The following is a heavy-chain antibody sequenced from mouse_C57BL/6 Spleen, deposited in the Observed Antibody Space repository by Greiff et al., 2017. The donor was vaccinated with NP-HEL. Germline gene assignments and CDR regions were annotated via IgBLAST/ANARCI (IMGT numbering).Heavy chain of an antibody. CDR1: GFTFSDYY. Sequence: EVKLMESGGGLVQPGGSLKLSCAASGFTFSDYYMYWVRQTPEKRLEWVAYISNGGGSTYYPDTVKGRFTISRDNAKNTLYLQMSRLKSEDTAMYYCARGYYYGSSYYWYFDVWGTGTTVTVSS. D-gene: IGHD1-1*01. CDR3: ARGYYYGSSYYWYFDV. V-gene: IGHV5-12*01. CDR2: ISNGGGST. J-gene: IGHJ1*03.